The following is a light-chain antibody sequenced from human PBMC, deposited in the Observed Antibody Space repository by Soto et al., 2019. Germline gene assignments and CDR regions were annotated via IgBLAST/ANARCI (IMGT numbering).Light chain of an antibody. CDR2: DVS. CDR1: SSDVGGYNY. V-gene: IGLV2-14*01. Sequence: QCVLTRPASVSGAAGESITISCTGTSSDVGGYNYVSWYQQHPGKAPKLMIYDVSNRPSGVSNRFSGSKSGNTASLTISGLQAEDEADYYCSSYTSSNTLPYVFGTGTKVTVL. CDR3: SSYTSSNTLPYV. J-gene: IGLJ1*01.